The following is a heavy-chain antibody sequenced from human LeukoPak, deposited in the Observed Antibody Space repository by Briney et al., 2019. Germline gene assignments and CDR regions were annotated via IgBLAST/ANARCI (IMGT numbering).Heavy chain of an antibody. CDR1: GGSISSGGYS. Sequence: PSETLSLTCAVSGGSISSGGYSWSWIRQPPGKGLEWIGYIYHSGSTYYNPSLKSRVTISVDRSKNQFSLKLSSVTAADTAVYYCARGSIAAAGGFDYWTREPWSPSPQ. CDR3: ARGSIAAAGGFDY. J-gene: IGHJ4*02. D-gene: IGHD6-13*01. V-gene: IGHV4-30-2*01. CDR2: IYHSGST.